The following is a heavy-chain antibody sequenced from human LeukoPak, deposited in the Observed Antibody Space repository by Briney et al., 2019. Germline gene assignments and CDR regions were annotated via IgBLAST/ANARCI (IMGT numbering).Heavy chain of an antibody. D-gene: IGHD3-10*01. Sequence: GGSLRLSCAASGFPFSDYFMNWVRQVPGKGLEWVSSINGRGGKIYYAESQRGRFTTSRDNVKNSLYLQMDSLRAEDTAVYYCATAPFGDYFGSGTYFDSWGQGTLVTVPS. CDR3: ATAPFGDYFGSGTYFDS. J-gene: IGHJ4*02. CDR1: GFPFSDYF. CDR2: INGRGGKI. V-gene: IGHV3-21*06.